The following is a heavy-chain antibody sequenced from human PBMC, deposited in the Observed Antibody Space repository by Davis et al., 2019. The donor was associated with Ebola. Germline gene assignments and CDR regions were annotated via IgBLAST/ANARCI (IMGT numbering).Heavy chain of an antibody. D-gene: IGHD2-15*01. CDR3: ARVLVGCSGGSCYSYYYGMDV. CDR1: VCTFSSYA. Sequence: SVKVSCKASVCTFSSYAISWVRQAPGQGLEWMGGIIPIFGTANYAQKFQGRVTITADESTSTAYMELSSLRSEDTAVYYCARVLVGCSGGSCYSYYYGMDVWGQGTTVTVSS. CDR2: IIPIFGTA. V-gene: IGHV1-69*13. J-gene: IGHJ6*02.